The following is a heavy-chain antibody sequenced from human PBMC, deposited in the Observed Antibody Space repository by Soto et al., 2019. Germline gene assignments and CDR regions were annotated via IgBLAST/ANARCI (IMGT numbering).Heavy chain of an antibody. J-gene: IGHJ4*02. CDR3: ARNGGSPPPKTFDY. V-gene: IGHV4-59*08. CDR2: IYYRGST. Sequence: SETLSLTCTVSGGSISSYYWSWIRQPPGKGLEWIGYIYYRGSTNYNPSLKSRVTISVDTSKNQFSLKLSSVTAADTAVYYCARNGGSPPPKTFDYWGQGTLVTVSS. D-gene: IGHD3-16*01. CDR1: GGSISSYY.